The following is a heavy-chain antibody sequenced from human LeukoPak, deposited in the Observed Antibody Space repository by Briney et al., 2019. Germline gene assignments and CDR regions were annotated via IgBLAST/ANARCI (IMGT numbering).Heavy chain of an antibody. CDR3: ARDLAVAGTLGPPPHGMDV. CDR2: INPNSGGT. J-gene: IGHJ6*02. D-gene: IGHD6-19*01. Sequence: ASVKVSCKASGYTFTGYYMHWVRQATGQGLEWMGWINPNSGGTNYAQKFQGRVTMTRDTSISTAYMELSRLRSDDTAVYYCARDLAVAGTLGPPPHGMDVWGQGTTVTVSS. CDR1: GYTFTGYY. V-gene: IGHV1-2*02.